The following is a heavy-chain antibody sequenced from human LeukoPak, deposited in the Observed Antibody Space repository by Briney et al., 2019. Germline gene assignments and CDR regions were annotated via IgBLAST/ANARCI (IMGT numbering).Heavy chain of an antibody. V-gene: IGHV1-18*01. J-gene: IGHJ4*02. Sequence: ASVKVSCKASGYTFTSYGISWVRQAPGQGLEWMGWISANDGNTDYPQKLQGRVTMTTDTSTSTAYMELRSLRSDDTAVYYCARESHVTREDYWGQGTLVAVSS. CDR3: ARESHVTREDY. CDR2: ISANDGNT. CDR1: GYTFTSYG. D-gene: IGHD3-10*01.